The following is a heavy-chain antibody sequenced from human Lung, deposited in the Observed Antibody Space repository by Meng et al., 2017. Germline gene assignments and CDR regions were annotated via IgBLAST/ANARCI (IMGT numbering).Heavy chain of an antibody. V-gene: IGHV1-18*01. D-gene: IGHD2-15*01. CDR3: ARAEEEYCSGGSCPNFDF. J-gene: IGHJ4*02. Sequence: QVQPVQSGGEVKKSGAPVQVCCKASGYIFTRYGITWVRQAPGQGLEWMGWISGYNGNTNYAQKLQGRVTMTTDTSTSTAYMELRSLRSDDTAVYYCARAEEEYCSGGSCPNFDFWGQGTPVTVSS. CDR1: GYIFTRYG. CDR2: ISGYNGNT.